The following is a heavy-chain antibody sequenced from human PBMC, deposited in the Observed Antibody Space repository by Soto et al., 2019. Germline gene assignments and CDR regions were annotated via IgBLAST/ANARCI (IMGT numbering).Heavy chain of an antibody. CDR3: ARQGAVGYYYDSSGYSFDY. CDR1: GGYISSSSYY. V-gene: IGHV4-39*01. CDR2: IYCSGST. J-gene: IGHJ4*02. Sequence: SETLSLTCTVSGGYISSSSYYWSWIRQPPGKGLEWIGSIYCSGSTYYNPSLKSRVTISVDTSKNQFSLKLSSVTAADTAVYYCARQGAVGYYYDSSGYSFDYWGQGTLVPVSS. D-gene: IGHD3-22*01.